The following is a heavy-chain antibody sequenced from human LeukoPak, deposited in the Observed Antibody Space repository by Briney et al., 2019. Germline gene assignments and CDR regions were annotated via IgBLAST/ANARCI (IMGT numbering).Heavy chain of an antibody. CDR2: ISSSSSYT. V-gene: IGHV3-11*05. CDR1: GFTLTNYE. D-gene: IGHD4-17*01. Sequence: PGGSLRLSCAASGFTLTNYEMNWVRQAPGKGLEWVSYISSSSSYTNYADSVKGRFTISRDNAKNSLYLQMNSLRAEDTAVYYCAREWGSTVTLDYWGQGTLVTVSS. CDR3: AREWGSTVTLDY. J-gene: IGHJ4*02.